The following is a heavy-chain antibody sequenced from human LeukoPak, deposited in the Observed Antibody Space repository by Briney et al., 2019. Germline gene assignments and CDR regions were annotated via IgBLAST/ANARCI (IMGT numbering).Heavy chain of an antibody. CDR2: ISGSGGST. Sequence: GGSLRLSCAASGFTFSSYWMSWVRQAPGKGLEWVSAISGSGGSTYYADSVKGRFTISRDNSKNTLYLQMNSLRAEDTAVYYCAKALGGSGPRPSFDYWGQGTLVTVSS. D-gene: IGHD3-10*01. CDR3: AKALGGSGPRPSFDY. J-gene: IGHJ4*02. V-gene: IGHV3-23*01. CDR1: GFTFSSYW.